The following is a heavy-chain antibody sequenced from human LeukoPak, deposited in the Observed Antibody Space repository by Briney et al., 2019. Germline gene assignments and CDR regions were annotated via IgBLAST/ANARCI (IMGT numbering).Heavy chain of an antibody. D-gene: IGHD2-15*01. CDR1: GFTFSIYW. Sequence: PGGSLRLSCIASGFTFSIYWMHWVRQAPAKGLVWVSRINSDGSNTIYAVSVKDRFTMSRDNAKNTLYLEMNSLRAEDTAVYYCARDVVLSGTDAFDIWGQGTRVTVSS. J-gene: IGHJ3*02. CDR3: ARDVVLSGTDAFDI. V-gene: IGHV3-74*01. CDR2: INSDGSNT.